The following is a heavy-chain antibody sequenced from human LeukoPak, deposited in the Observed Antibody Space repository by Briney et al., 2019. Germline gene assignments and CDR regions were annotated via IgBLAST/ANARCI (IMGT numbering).Heavy chain of an antibody. V-gene: IGHV4-34*01. Sequence: SETLSLTCAVYGGSFSGYYWSWIRQPPGKGLEWIGEINHSGSTNYNPSLKSRVTISVDTSKNQFSLKLSSVTAADTAVYYCASTLGWLTDGFDYWGQGTLVTVSS. CDR3: ASTLGWLTDGFDY. CDR1: GGSFSGYY. D-gene: IGHD3-9*01. J-gene: IGHJ4*02. CDR2: INHSGST.